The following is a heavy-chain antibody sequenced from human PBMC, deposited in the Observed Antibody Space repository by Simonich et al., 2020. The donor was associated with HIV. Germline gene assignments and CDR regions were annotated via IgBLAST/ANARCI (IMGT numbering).Heavy chain of an antibody. D-gene: IGHD6-19*01. Sequence: QVQLVQSGAEVKRPGGSVKVSCKASGYSFTSSGVSWVRQAPGQGLEWMGWINTYNGNTNYAQKFQGRVTMTTDTSTSIAYMELRSLTSDDTAVYYCARRYSSGWYVYWGQGTLVTVSS. CDR2: INTYNGNT. J-gene: IGHJ4*02. CDR1: GYSFTSSG. CDR3: ARRYSSGWYVY. V-gene: IGHV1-18*01.